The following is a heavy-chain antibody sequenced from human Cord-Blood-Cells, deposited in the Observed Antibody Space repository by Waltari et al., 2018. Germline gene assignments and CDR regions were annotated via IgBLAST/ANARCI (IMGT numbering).Heavy chain of an antibody. V-gene: IGHV1-3*01. CDR3: AREGPIVTIPLGY. Sequence: QVQLVQSGAEVKKPGPSVKVSCKASGYTFTTFPMHWVVQAPGQRLEWMGWINAGNGNTKYSQKFQGRVTITRDTSAGTAYMELSSLRSEDTAVYYCAREGPIVTIPLGYWGQGTLVTVSS. CDR1: GYTFTTFP. J-gene: IGHJ4*02. D-gene: IGHD3-3*01. CDR2: INAGNGNT.